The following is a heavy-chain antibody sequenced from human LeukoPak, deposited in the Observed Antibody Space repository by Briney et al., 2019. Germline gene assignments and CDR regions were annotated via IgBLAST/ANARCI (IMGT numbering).Heavy chain of an antibody. J-gene: IGHJ4*02. D-gene: IGHD7-27*01. CDR2: MSPNSGNT. CDR1: GHTFTTYD. V-gene: IGHV1-8*01. CDR3: ARGPPNWGFDY. Sequence: ASVKVSCRASGHTFTTYDLNWVRQAPGQGLEWLGWMSPNSGNTGYAQKFQGRVTMTRDTSISTAYMELSSLRSEDTAVYYCARGPPNWGFDYWGQETLVTVSS.